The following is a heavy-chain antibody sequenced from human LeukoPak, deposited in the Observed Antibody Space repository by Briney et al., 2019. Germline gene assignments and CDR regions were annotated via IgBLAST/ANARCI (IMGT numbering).Heavy chain of an antibody. V-gene: IGHV3-23*01. CDR1: GFTFSSYA. CDR2: ISGSGGST. J-gene: IGHJ3*02. CDR3: AQVIFIAVAGTDPDAFDI. D-gene: IGHD6-19*01. Sequence: GGSLRLSCAASGFTFSSYAMSWVRQAPGKGLDWVSAISGSGGSTYYADSVKGRFTISRDNSKNTLYLQMNSLRAEDTAVYYCAQVIFIAVAGTDPDAFDIWGQGTMVTVSS.